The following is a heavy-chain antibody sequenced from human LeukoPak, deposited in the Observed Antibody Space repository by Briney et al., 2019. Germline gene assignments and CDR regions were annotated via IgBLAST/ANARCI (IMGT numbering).Heavy chain of an antibody. Sequence: GGSLRLSCAASGFTVSSNYMSWVRQAPGKGLEWVSVIYSGGSTYYADSVKGRFTISRDNSKNTLYLQMNSLRAEDTAVYYCARLLLGYCSSTSCSPGTLDYWGQGTLVSVSS. CDR3: ARLLLGYCSSTSCSPGTLDY. D-gene: IGHD2-2*01. CDR2: IYSGGST. CDR1: GFTVSSNY. J-gene: IGHJ4*02. V-gene: IGHV3-53*01.